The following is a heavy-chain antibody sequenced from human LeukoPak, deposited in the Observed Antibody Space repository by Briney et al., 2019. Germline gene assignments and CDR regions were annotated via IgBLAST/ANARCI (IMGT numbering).Heavy chain of an antibody. D-gene: IGHD6-13*01. CDR1: GFTFSSYS. Sequence: PGGSLRLSCAASGFTFSSYSMNWVRQAPGKGLEWVSSISSSSSYIYYADSVKGRFTISRDNAKNSLYLQMNSLRAEDTAVYYCARGGVAQKLVSNWFDPWGQGTLVTVSS. J-gene: IGHJ5*02. V-gene: IGHV3-21*01. CDR3: ARGGVAQKLVSNWFDP. CDR2: ISSSSSYI.